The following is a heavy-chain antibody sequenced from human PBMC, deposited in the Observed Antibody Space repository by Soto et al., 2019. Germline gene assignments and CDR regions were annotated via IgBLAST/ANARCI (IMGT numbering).Heavy chain of an antibody. Sequence: QVQLVQSGPEVKKPGASVKVSCRASGYTFTNHGISWVRQAPGQGLEGVGWIITFHGNTDYAQKLQGRVTMTTDTSTSTAYMELRSLRSDDTAVYYCAREPNRSSWRKIDCLGQGTLGTVSS. V-gene: IGHV1-18*01. CDR2: IITFHGNT. CDR3: AREPNRSSWRKIDC. CDR1: GYTFTNHG. J-gene: IGHJ4*02. D-gene: IGHD6-13*01.